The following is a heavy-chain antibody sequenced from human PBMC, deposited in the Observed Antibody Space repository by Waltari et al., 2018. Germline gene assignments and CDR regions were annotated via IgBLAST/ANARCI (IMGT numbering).Heavy chain of an antibody. J-gene: IGHJ6*02. CDR1: GFTFSSYW. D-gene: IGHD3-22*01. CDR3: ARGRLLPYYYYYGMDV. CDR2: LNRDGRST. V-gene: IGHV3-74*01. Sequence: EVQLVESGGGLVQPGGSLRLSCAASGFTFSSYWMHWVRQAPGKGLVWVSRLNRDGRSTSYAESVKGRFTISRDNAKNTLYLQMNSLRAEDTAVYYCARGRLLPYYYYYGMDVWGQGTTVTVSS.